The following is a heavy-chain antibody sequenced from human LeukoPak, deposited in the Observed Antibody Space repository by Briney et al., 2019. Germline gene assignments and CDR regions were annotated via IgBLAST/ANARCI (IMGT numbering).Heavy chain of an antibody. V-gene: IGHV3-30*02. CDR3: AKDSGWYPLEFDP. CDR1: GFTFSSYG. J-gene: IGHJ5*02. D-gene: IGHD6-19*01. Sequence: PGGSLRLSCAASGFTFSSYGMHWVRQAPGKGLEWVAFIRYDGSNKYYADSVKGRFTISRDNSKNTLYLQMNSLRTEDTAVYYCAKDSGWYPLEFDPWGQGTLVTVSS. CDR2: IRYDGSNK.